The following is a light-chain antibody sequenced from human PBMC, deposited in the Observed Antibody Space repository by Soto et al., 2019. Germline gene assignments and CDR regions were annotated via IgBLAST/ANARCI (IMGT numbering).Light chain of an antibody. Sequence: FQMTDHPPSLSPTIGERATMGCGASQRITNRLNWYQHRPGKAPRLLIYAASSFESGVPSRFSGSASGTDFTLTIWSLQPEDFATYYCQRGYITPLTLGQGSMVDIK. V-gene: IGKV1-39*01. CDR3: QRGYITPLT. CDR1: QRITNR. CDR2: AAS. J-gene: IGKJ1*01.